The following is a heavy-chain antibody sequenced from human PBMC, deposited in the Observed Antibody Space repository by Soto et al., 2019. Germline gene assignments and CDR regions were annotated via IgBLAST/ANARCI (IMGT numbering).Heavy chain of an antibody. Sequence: PSETLSLTCTVSGGSFSPYSWTWIRQPQGKGLEWIGFIYHTGSTYYNPSLKSRVTISVDTSKNQFSLKLSSVTAADTAVYYCARENYYDSSGLLGYFDYWGQGTLVTVSS. J-gene: IGHJ4*02. CDR1: GGSFSPYS. CDR3: ARENYYDSSGLLGYFDY. D-gene: IGHD3-22*01. CDR2: IYHTGST. V-gene: IGHV4-59*06.